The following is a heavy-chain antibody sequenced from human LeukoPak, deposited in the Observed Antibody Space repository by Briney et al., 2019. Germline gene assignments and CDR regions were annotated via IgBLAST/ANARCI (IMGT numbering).Heavy chain of an antibody. V-gene: IGHV3-11*04. CDR2: ISPSSADI. CDR3: SRDPRRVDY. Sequence: GGSLRLSCVASGFTFSDYYMTWSRQAPGTRLEWVSYISPSSADIQYVDSVKGRFTISRDNAKKSLYLHMNSLRAEDTAVYYCSRDPRRVDYWGQGTLVTVSS. D-gene: IGHD3-10*01. CDR1: GFTFSDYY. J-gene: IGHJ4*02.